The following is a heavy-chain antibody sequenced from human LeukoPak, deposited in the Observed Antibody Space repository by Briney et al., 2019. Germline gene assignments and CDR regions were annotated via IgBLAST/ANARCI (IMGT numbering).Heavy chain of an antibody. V-gene: IGHV3-23*01. J-gene: IGHJ6*04. CDR1: GFTFSSYA. CDR2: VSDSGTRT. CDR3: ARPGCGGNCYYRMDV. D-gene: IGHD2-21*01. Sequence: GGSLRVSCAASGFTFSSYAMTWVRQAPGKGLEWVSAVSDSGTRTFYADSVKGRFAISRNSLRADDTAVYYCARPGCGGNCYYRMDVWLKGTTVTVSS.